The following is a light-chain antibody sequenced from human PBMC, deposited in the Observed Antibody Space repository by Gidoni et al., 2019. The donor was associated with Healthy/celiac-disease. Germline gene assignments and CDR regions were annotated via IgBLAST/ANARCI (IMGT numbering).Light chain of an antibody. Sequence: QSALPQPPPASGSPGQSATISCTGTSSDVGGYNYVSWYQQHPGKAPKLMIYEVSKRPSGVPDRFSGSKSGNTASLTVSGLQAEDEADYYCSSYAGSNNPYVFGTGTKVTVL. CDR1: SSDVGGYNY. J-gene: IGLJ1*01. CDR2: EVS. V-gene: IGLV2-8*01. CDR3: SSYAGSNNPYV.